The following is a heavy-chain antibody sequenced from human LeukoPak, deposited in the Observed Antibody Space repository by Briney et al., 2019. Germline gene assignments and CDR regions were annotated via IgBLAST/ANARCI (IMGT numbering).Heavy chain of an antibody. V-gene: IGHV4-39*01. CDR3: ARPSGYYWGGFEI. D-gene: IGHD3-22*01. CDR1: GGSISSSSYY. CDR2: IYHSGST. J-gene: IGHJ3*02. Sequence: PSETLSLTCTVSGGSISSSSYYWGWIRQPPGKGLEWIGSIYHSGSTYYNPSLKSRVTISVDTSKNQFSLKLSSVTAADTAVYYYARPSGYYWGGFEIWGQGTMVTVSS.